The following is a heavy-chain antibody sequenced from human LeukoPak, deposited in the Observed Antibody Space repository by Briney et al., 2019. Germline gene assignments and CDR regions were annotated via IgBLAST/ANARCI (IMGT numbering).Heavy chain of an antibody. V-gene: IGHV3-23*01. Sequence: GGSLRLSCAASGFTFSSYAMSWVRQAPGKGLEWVSAISGSGGSTYYADSVKGRFTISRDNSKNTLYLQMNSLRAEGTAVYYCAKDVFRDYDILTGYEGYWGQGTLVTVSS. D-gene: IGHD3-9*01. CDR3: AKDVFRDYDILTGYEGY. CDR2: ISGSGGST. CDR1: GFTFSSYA. J-gene: IGHJ4*02.